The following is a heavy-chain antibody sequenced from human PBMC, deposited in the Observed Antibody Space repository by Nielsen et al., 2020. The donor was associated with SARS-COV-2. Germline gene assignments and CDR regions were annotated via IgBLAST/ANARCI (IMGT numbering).Heavy chain of an antibody. CDR2: IYYSGST. CDR1: GGSISSYY. J-gene: IGHJ4*02. Sequence: SETLSLTCTVSGGSISSYYWSWIRQPPGKGLEWIGYIYYSGSTNYNPSLKSRVTISVDTSKNQFSLKPSSVTAADTAVYYCARANYGDYEYYFDYWGQGTLVTVSS. D-gene: IGHD4-17*01. CDR3: ARANYGDYEYYFDY. V-gene: IGHV4-59*13.